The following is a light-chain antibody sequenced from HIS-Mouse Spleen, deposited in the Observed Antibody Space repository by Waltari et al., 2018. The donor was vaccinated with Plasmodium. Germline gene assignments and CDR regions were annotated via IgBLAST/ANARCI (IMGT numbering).Light chain of an antibody. CDR2: DDS. CDR1: ALPKKY. J-gene: IGLJ3*02. CDR3: YSTDSSGNHRV. Sequence: SYELTQPPSVSVSPGQTARITCSGDALPKKYAYWYQQKSGQAPVLVSYDDSKRPSGIPERVSGSSSGTMATLTISGAQVEDEADYYCYSTDSSGNHRVFGGGTKLTVL. V-gene: IGLV3-10*01.